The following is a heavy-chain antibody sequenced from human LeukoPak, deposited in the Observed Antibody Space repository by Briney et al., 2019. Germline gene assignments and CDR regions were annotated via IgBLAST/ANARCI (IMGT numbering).Heavy chain of an antibody. CDR2: IYHSGST. CDR3: ARDYMVRGVNLLYYYYGMDV. CDR1: GGSISSGGYS. V-gene: IGHV4-30-2*01. Sequence: SETLSLTCAVSGGSISSGGYSWSWIRQPPGKGLEWIGYIYHSGSTYYIPSLKRRVTISVDRSKNQFSLKLSSVTAADTAVYYCARDYMVRGVNLLYYYYGMDVWGQGTTVTVSS. D-gene: IGHD3-10*01. J-gene: IGHJ6*02.